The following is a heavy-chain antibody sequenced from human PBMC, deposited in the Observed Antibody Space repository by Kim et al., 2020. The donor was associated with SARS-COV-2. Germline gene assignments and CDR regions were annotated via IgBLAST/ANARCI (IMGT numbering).Heavy chain of an antibody. D-gene: IGHD2-2*03. J-gene: IGHJ3*02. Sequence: GGSLRLSCAASGFTFSSYAMHWVRQAPGKGLEWVAVISYDGSNKYYADSVKGRFTISRDNSKNTLYLQMNSLRAEDTAVYYCAVYGGYFPDAFDIWGQGTMVTVSS. CDR2: ISYDGSNK. V-gene: IGHV3-30-3*01. CDR1: GFTFSSYA. CDR3: AVYGGYFPDAFDI.